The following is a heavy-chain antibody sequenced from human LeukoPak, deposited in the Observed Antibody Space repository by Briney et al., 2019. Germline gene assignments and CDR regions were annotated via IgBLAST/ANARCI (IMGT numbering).Heavy chain of an antibody. Sequence: ASVKVSCKASGYTFTSYAMHWVRQAPGQRLEWMGWINAGNGNTKYSQEFQGRVTITRDTSASTAYMELSSLRSEDTAVYYCAKDPRRMARLITFGGGRPYYFDYWGQGTLVTVSS. CDR1: GYTFTSYA. J-gene: IGHJ4*02. D-gene: IGHD3-16*01. CDR2: INAGNGNT. CDR3: AKDPRRMARLITFGGGRPYYFDY. V-gene: IGHV1-3*03.